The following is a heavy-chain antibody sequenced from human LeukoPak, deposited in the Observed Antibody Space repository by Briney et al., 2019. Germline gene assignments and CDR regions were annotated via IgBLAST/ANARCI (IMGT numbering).Heavy chain of an antibody. V-gene: IGHV1-69*05. CDR3: ATPGGGSASPLFDY. Sequence: SVKVSCKASGGTFSSYAISWVRQAPGQGLEWMGGIIPIFGTANYAQKFQGRVTITTDESTSTAYMELSSLRSEDTAVYYCATPGGGSASPLFDYWGQGTLVTVSS. D-gene: IGHD3-10*01. CDR2: IIPIFGTA. J-gene: IGHJ4*02. CDR1: GGTFSSYA.